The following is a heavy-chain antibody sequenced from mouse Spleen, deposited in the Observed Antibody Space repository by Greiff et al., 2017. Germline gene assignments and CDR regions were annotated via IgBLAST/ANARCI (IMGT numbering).Heavy chain of an antibody. CDR1: GFNIKDYY. Sequence: VHVKQSGAELVRSGASVKLSCTASGFNIKDYYMHWVKQRPEQGLEWIGWIDPENGDTEYAPKFQGKAPMTADTSSNPAYLQLSSLTSEDTAVYYCARSTTVVVPFDYWGQGTTLTVSS. J-gene: IGHJ2*01. D-gene: IGHD1-1*01. CDR2: IDPENGDT. CDR3: ARSTTVVVPFDY. V-gene: IGHV14-4*02.